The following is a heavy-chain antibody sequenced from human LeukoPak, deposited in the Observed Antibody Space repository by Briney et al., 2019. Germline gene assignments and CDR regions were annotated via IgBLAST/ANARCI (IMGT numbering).Heavy chain of an antibody. CDR1: GYTFTSYR. CDR3: AREVAARRLGHAFDI. D-gene: IGHD6-6*01. Sequence: ASEKVSCKASGYTFTSYRISWVRQAPGQGLEWMGWISAYNGNTNYAQKLQGRVTMTTDTSTSTAYMELRSLRSDDTAVYYCAREVAARRLGHAFDIWGQGTMATVAS. CDR2: ISAYNGNT. V-gene: IGHV1-18*01. J-gene: IGHJ3*02.